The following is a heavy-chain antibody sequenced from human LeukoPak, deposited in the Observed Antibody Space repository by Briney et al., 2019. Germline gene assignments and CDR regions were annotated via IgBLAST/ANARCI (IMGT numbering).Heavy chain of an antibody. CDR1: GYTFTSYG. CDR2: SSAYNGNT. D-gene: IGHD3-22*01. Sequence: ASVKVSCKASGYTFTSYGISWVRQATGQGLEWMGWSSAYNGNTNYAQKLQGRVTMTTDTSTSTAYMELRSLRSDETAVYYCARDPYDSSGYYGVDEFDYWGQGTLVTVSS. CDR3: ARDPYDSSGYYGVDEFDY. J-gene: IGHJ4*02. V-gene: IGHV1-18*01.